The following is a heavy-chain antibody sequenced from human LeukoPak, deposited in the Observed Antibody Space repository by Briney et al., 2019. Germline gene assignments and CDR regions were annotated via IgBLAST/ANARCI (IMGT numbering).Heavy chain of an antibody. Sequence: GGSLRLSCAASGNYWLHWVRQAPGKGLVWVSHINSDGSWTSYADSVKGRFTISKDNAKNTVYLQMNSLRAEDTAVYYCARDDGVAARSSAMDVWGPGTTVTVSS. CDR3: ARDDGVAARSSAMDV. V-gene: IGHV3-74*01. D-gene: IGHD6-13*01. J-gene: IGHJ6*02. CDR2: INSDGSWT. CDR1: GNYW.